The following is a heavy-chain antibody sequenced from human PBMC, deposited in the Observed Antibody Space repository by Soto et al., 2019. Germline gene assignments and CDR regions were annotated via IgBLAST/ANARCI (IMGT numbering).Heavy chain of an antibody. V-gene: IGHV4-34*01. CDR2: ISHSGST. Sequence: PSETLSLTCAVYGGSLSGYYWSWIRQPPGKGLEWIGEISHSGSTNYNPTLKSRVTISIGMSKNQFSLKVSSVTAADTAVYYCARSERLHVFFRKNWFDPWGQGTLVTVSS. D-gene: IGHD2-15*01. CDR3: ARSERLHVFFRKNWFDP. CDR1: GGSLSGYY. J-gene: IGHJ5*02.